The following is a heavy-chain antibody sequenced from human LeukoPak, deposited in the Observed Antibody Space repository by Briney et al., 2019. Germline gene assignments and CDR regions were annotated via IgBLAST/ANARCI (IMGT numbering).Heavy chain of an antibody. D-gene: IGHD3-3*01. Sequence: GSLRLSCAASGFTFSSYGMNWVRQAPGKGLEWVSSISSSSSYIYYADSVKGRFTISRDNAKNSLYLQMSSLRAEDTAVYYCARDGVFSFAYWGQGTLVTVSS. CDR1: GFTFSSYG. J-gene: IGHJ4*02. V-gene: IGHV3-21*01. CDR2: ISSSSSYI. CDR3: ARDGVFSFAY.